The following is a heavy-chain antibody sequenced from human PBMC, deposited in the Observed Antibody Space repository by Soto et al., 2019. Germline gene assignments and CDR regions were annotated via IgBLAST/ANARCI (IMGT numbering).Heavy chain of an antibody. V-gene: IGHV3-30-3*01. D-gene: IGHD3-10*01. CDR2: ISYDGSNK. CDR1: GFTFSSYA. Sequence: GGSLRLSCAASGFTFSSYAMHWVRQAPGKGLEWVAVISYDGSNKYYADSVKGRFTISRDNAKNSLYLQMNSLRAEDTAVYYCARDGLWFGTPIDYWGQGTLVTVSS. CDR3: ARDGLWFGTPIDY. J-gene: IGHJ4*02.